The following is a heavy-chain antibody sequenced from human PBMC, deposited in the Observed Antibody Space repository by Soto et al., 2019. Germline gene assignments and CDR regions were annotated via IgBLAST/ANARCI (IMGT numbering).Heavy chain of an antibody. Sequence: QVQLQESGPGLVKRSETLSLTCAVSGGSISSETWWSWVRQPPGKGLEWIGEIFRTGSTNYNPSLKSRVTISLDKSKNQFSLKLSSVTAADTAVYYCARVAPALDYWGQGTLVTVSS. CDR2: IFRTGST. CDR1: GGSISSETW. CDR3: ARVAPALDY. J-gene: IGHJ4*02. V-gene: IGHV4-4*02.